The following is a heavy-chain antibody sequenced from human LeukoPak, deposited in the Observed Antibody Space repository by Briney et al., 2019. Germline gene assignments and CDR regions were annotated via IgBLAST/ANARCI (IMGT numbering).Heavy chain of an antibody. J-gene: IGHJ3*02. CDR1: GGSISSYY. D-gene: IGHD3-22*01. CDR3: ARAGDYYDSSGYYDAFDI. V-gene: IGHV4-59*08. CDR2: IYYGGST. Sequence: SETLSLTCTVSGGSISSYYWSWIRQPPGKGLEWIGYIYYGGSTNYNPSLKSRVTISVDTSKNQFSLKLSSVTAADTAVYYCARAGDYYDSSGYYDAFDIWGQGTMVTVSS.